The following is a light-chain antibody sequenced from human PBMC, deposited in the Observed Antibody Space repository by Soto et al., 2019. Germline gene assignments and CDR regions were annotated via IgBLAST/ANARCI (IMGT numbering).Light chain of an antibody. J-gene: IGLJ1*01. V-gene: IGLV2-14*03. CDR3: SSFTSSGTLV. CDR2: DVS. Sequence: QSVLTQPASVSGSPGQSITISCTGTSSDVGGYIYVSWYQHLPGKAPKLTIYDVSVQPSGVSNRFSGSKSANTASLTISGLQAEDEADYYCSSFTSSGTLVFGTGTKVTVL. CDR1: SSDVGGYIY.